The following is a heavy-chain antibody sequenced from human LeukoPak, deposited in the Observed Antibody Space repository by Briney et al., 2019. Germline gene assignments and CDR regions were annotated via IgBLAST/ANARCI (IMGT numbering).Heavy chain of an antibody. CDR3: ARTYYYDSSGYYYDF. V-gene: IGHV1-2*02. CDR2: INPNSGGT. J-gene: IGHJ4*02. CDR1: GYTFTSYG. D-gene: IGHD3-22*01. Sequence: VASVRVSCKASGYTFTSYGISWVRQAPGQGLEWMGWINPNSGGTNYAQKFQGRVTMTRDTSISTAYMELSRLRSDDTAVYYCARTYYYDSSGYYYDFWGQGTLVTVSS.